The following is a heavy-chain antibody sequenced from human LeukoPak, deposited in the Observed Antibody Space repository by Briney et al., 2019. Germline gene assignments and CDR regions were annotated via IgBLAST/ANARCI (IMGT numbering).Heavy chain of an antibody. J-gene: IGHJ4*02. CDR3: AREPRFDYGGNSGIDY. CDR2: ISAYNGNT. Sequence: APVKVSCKASGYTFTSYGISWVRQAPGQGLEWMGWISAYNGNTNYAQKLQGRVTMTTDTSTSTAYMELRSLRSDDTAVYYCAREPRFDYGGNSGIDYWGQGTLVTVSS. D-gene: IGHD4-23*01. CDR1: GYTFTSYG. V-gene: IGHV1-18*01.